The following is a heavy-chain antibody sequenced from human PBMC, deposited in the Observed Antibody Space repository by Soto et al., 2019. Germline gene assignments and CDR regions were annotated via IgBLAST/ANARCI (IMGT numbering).Heavy chain of an antibody. CDR1: GGSLGNNY. V-gene: IGHV4-34*01. CDR3: ASGGTWPTKFDY. CDR2: VRHSGTT. Sequence: SETLSLTCDVHGGSLGNNYWSWIRQPPGEGLEWIGEVRHSGTTNYSPSLKNRVTISVDTSKSQISLKLSSVTAADTAVYYCASGGTWPTKFDYWGQGTLVTVSS. D-gene: IGHD1-26*01. J-gene: IGHJ4*02.